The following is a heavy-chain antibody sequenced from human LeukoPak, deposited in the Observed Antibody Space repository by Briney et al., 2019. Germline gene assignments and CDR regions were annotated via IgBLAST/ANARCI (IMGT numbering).Heavy chain of an antibody. CDR1: GFTFSDYY. D-gene: IGHD6-6*01. CDR2: ISSSGSTI. Sequence: GGSLRLSCAASGFTFSDYYMSWIRQAPGKGLEWVSYISSSGSTIYYADSVKGRFTISRDNAQNSLFLQMDGLRDDDTAVYFCARDAGASLLVRGHFDYWGQGTLVTVSS. V-gene: IGHV3-11*04. CDR3: ARDAGASLLVRGHFDY. J-gene: IGHJ4*02.